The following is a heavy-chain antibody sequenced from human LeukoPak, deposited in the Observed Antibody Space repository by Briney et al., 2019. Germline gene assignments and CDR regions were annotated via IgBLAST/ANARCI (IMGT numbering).Heavy chain of an antibody. CDR3: AKGRYGSGSYQN. D-gene: IGHD3-10*01. CDR1: EFTVSSNY. V-gene: IGHV3-9*01. Sequence: HPGWSLRLSCAASEFTVSSNYMNWVRQAPGKGLEWVSGISWNSGSIGYADSVKGRFTISRDNAKNSLYLQMNSLRAEDTALYYCAKGRYGSGSYQNWGQGTLVTVSS. CDR2: ISWNSGSI. J-gene: IGHJ4*02.